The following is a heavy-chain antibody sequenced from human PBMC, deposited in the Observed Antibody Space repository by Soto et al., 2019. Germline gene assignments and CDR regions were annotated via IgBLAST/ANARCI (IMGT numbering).Heavy chain of an antibody. CDR2: VYYSGRT. V-gene: IGHV4-28*01. CDR3: ARXEYGDYGENYYYYGMDV. D-gene: IGHD4-17*01. Sequence: PSETLSLTCAVSGYSITSTNWWGWIRQPPGKGLKWIGNVYYSGRTYKNPSLKSRVTMSVDPSKNQLYLKMSSVTAVDTAVYYCARXEYGDYGENYYYYGMDVWGPGTTVTVSS. CDR1: GYSITSTNW. J-gene: IGHJ6*02.